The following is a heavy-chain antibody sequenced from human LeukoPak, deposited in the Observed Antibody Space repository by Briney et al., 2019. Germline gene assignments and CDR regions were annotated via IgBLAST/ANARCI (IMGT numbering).Heavy chain of an antibody. Sequence: SGTLSLTCGVSGGSITNTNYWTWVRQPPGKGLEWIGEVNLQGSTNYNPSLMGRVAISVDTSENHISLQLTSVTSADTAVYYCAREGGPYRPLDYSGQGTLVTVSS. CDR2: VNLQGST. J-gene: IGHJ4*02. V-gene: IGHV4-4*02. CDR3: AREGGPYRPLDY. CDR1: GGSITNTNY.